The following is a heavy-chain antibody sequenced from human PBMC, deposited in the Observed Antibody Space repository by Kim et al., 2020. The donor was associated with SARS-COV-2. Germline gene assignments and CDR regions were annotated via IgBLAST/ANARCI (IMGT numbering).Heavy chain of an antibody. D-gene: IGHD3-9*01. CDR2: IDPSDSYT. Sequence: GESLKISCKGSGYSFTIYWISWVRQMPGKGLEWMGRIDPSDSYTNYSPSFQGHVTISADKSISTAYLQWSSLKASDTAMYYCARQPAYYDILTGYLDYWGQGTLVTVSS. V-gene: IGHV5-10-1*01. CDR3: ARQPAYYDILTGYLDY. J-gene: IGHJ4*02. CDR1: GYSFTIYW.